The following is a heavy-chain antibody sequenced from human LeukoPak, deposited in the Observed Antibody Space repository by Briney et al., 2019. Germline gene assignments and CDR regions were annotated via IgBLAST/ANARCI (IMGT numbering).Heavy chain of an antibody. D-gene: IGHD2-15*01. CDR1: GFAFSSYW. J-gene: IGHJ4*02. CDR2: ISSSSSYI. Sequence: GGSLRLSCAASGFAFSSYWMSWVRQAPGKGLEWVSPISSSSSYIYYADSVKGRFTISRDNAKNSLYLQMNSLRAEDTALYYCAKGYCSGGSCYLIDYWGQGTLVTVSS. CDR3: AKGYCSGGSCYLIDY. V-gene: IGHV3-21*04.